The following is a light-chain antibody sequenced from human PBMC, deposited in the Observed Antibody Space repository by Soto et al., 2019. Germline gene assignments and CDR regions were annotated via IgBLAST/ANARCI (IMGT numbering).Light chain of an antibody. CDR2: EGT. CDR1: SSDVGTYNL. CDR3: CSYVGSSTYV. J-gene: IGLJ1*01. V-gene: IGLV2-23*01. Sequence: QSVLTQPASVSGSPGQSITSSCAVTSSDVGTYNLVSWYQQHPGKAPKLMVYEGTKRPSGVSNRFSGSKSGNTASLTISGLQAEDEADYYCCSYVGSSTYVFGTGTKVTVL.